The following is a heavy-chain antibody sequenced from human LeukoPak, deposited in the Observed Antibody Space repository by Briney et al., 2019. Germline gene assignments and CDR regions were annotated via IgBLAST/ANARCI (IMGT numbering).Heavy chain of an antibody. CDR1: GYTFSDYY. CDR2: IDPNSGGT. J-gene: IGHJ4*02. V-gene: IGHV1-2*02. Sequence: VSVKVSCKTSGYTFSDYYIHWVRQAPGQGLKWMGWIDPNSGGTSYAQKFQGRVTMTRDTPISTAYMELSRLTSADTAVYYCARSLARTIAAAAFWGQGTLVTVSA. D-gene: IGHD6-13*01. CDR3: ARSLARTIAAAAF.